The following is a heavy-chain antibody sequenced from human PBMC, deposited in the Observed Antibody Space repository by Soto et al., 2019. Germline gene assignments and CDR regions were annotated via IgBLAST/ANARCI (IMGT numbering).Heavy chain of an antibody. J-gene: IGHJ4*02. Sequence: QVQLQESGPGLVEPSETLSLTCTVSGGSISGYSWSWVRQPPGKGLDWIGYIHNSGITNYNPSLNSRVTISVDTSKSQFPLKVASVTAADTAVYYCAGFKVFSYGCGYFDYWGQGILVTVSS. CDR2: IHNSGIT. CDR1: GGSISGYS. D-gene: IGHD5-18*01. CDR3: AGFKVFSYGCGYFDY. V-gene: IGHV4-59*01.